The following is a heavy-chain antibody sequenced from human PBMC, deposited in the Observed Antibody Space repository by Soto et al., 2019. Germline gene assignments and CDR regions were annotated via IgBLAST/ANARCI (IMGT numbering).Heavy chain of an antibody. CDR1: GGTLSSYA. J-gene: IGHJ6*02. D-gene: IGHD2-21*02. Sequence: GASVKVSCKASGGTLSSYAISWVRQAPGQGLEWMGGIIPIFGTANYAQKFQGRVTITADESTSTAYMELSSLRSEDTAVYYCARDPPIVVVTAIRSYYYYGMDVWGQGTTVTVSS. V-gene: IGHV1-69*13. CDR2: IIPIFGTA. CDR3: ARDPPIVVVTAIRSYYYYGMDV.